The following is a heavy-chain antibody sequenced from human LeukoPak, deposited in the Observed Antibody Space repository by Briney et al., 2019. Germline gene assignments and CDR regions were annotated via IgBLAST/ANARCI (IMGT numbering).Heavy chain of an antibody. CDR3: ARQPSVAGTRCWFDP. V-gene: IGHV5-51*01. Sequence: GESLGISFDGSGYSFTCYWIAWVRQIPGKGLGWMGIIYPGDSATRNSPSFQGQLTISADKSISTAYLQWSSLKASDTAMYYCARQPSVAGTRCWFDPWGQGTLVTVSS. CDR1: GYSFTCYW. D-gene: IGHD6-19*01. CDR2: IYPGDSAT. J-gene: IGHJ5*02.